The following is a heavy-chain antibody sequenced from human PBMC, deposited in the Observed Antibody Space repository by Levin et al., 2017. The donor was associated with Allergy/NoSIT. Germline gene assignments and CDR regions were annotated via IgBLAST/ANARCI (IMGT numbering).Heavy chain of an antibody. CDR1: GFSFSKSG. V-gene: IGHV3-48*04. CDR3: ARDLTTVRGGKDV. J-gene: IGHJ6*02. CDR2: IRPTSEII. D-gene: IGHD1-1*01. Sequence: GESLKISCAASGFSFSKSGMNWVRQAPGQGLEWVSYIRPTSEIIHYADSVKGRFTISRDNAENSLYLQMNSLRAEDTAIYYCARDLTTVRGGKDVWGQGTTVTVSS.